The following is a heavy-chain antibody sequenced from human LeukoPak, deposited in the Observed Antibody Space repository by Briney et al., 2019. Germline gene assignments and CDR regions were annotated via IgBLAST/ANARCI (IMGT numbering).Heavy chain of an antibody. CDR1: KFTFSSFA. V-gene: IGHV3-30*04. Sequence: PGGSLRLSCAASKFTFSSFAIHWVRQAPGKGLEWVALISFDGGNTLYADSVKGRFTISRDNAKKTLYLQMNSLRAEDTAVYYCARDSYDSNYYYGMDVWGQGTTVTVSS. CDR2: ISFDGGNT. D-gene: IGHD5-12*01. CDR3: ARDSYDSNYYYGMDV. J-gene: IGHJ6*02.